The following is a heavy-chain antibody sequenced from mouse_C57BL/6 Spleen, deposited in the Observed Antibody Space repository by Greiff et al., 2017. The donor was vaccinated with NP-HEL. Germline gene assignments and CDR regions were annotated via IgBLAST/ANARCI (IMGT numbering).Heavy chain of an antibody. CDR1: GYTFTSYW. V-gene: IGHV1-64*01. CDR3: ARGELWNDYDGGAWFAY. D-gene: IGHD2-4*01. Sequence: QVQLQQPGAELVKPGASVKLSCKASGYTFTSYWMHWVKQRPGQGLEWIGMIHPNSGSTNYNEKFKSKATLTVDKSSSTAYMQLSSLTSEDSAVYYCARGELWNDYDGGAWFAYWGQGTLVTVSA. CDR2: IHPNSGST. J-gene: IGHJ3*01.